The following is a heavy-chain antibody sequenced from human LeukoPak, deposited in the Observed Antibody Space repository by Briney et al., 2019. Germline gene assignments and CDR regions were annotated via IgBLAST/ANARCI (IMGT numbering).Heavy chain of an antibody. Sequence: ASVKVSCKASGYTFIDFYIHWVRQAPGQGLEWMGWINPNSGAIKYSQKFQGRVSMTRDTSISTAYMDLSSPRSDDTAVYYCARVKKLMPEFEFWGQGTLVTVSS. CDR2: INPNSGAI. J-gene: IGHJ4*02. CDR3: ARVKKLMPEFEF. V-gene: IGHV1-2*02. D-gene: IGHD2-2*01. CDR1: GYTFIDFY.